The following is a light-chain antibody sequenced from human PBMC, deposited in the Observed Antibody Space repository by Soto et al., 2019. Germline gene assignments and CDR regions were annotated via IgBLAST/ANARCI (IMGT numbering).Light chain of an antibody. V-gene: IGKV1-39*01. CDR1: QSINSY. CDR2: AAS. J-gene: IGKJ1*01. Sequence: DIQMTQSPSSLSASVGDRVTITCRASQSINSYLNWYQQKPGKAPKLLIYAASSLQSGVPTRFSGSGSGTDFTLTISSLQSEDFATYYCQQSYTTPWTFGQGTKVEI. CDR3: QQSYTTPWT.